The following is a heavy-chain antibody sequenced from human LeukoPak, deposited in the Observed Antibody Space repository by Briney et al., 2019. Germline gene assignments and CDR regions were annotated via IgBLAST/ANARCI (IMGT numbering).Heavy chain of an antibody. CDR3: AGEPGFDSSGYLNWFDP. CDR1: GGSLSSYY. Sequence: SETLSLTRTVSGGSLSSYYWSWIRQPPGTGLEWVACISHSGSTKYNPSLKSRVTISVDTSKNQHSLNLSSVTAADTAVYYCAGEPGFDSSGYLNWFDPWGQGTLVTVSS. CDR2: ISHSGST. J-gene: IGHJ5*02. D-gene: IGHD3-22*01. V-gene: IGHV4-59*01.